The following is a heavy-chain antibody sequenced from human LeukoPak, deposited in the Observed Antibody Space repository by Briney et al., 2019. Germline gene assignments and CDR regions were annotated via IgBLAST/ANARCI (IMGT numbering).Heavy chain of an antibody. CDR1: GGAIIPFY. J-gene: IGHJ5*02. D-gene: IGHD3-22*01. Sequence: SETLSLTCSVSGGAIIPFYWNWIRQPAGKGLEWIGRIYSSVSTKYNPSLKSRVTMSVDTSKNQFSLKLSSVTAADTAVYYCAKDYYDSSEGWFDPWGQGTLVTVSS. CDR3: AKDYYDSSEGWFDP. V-gene: IGHV4-4*07. CDR2: IYSSVST.